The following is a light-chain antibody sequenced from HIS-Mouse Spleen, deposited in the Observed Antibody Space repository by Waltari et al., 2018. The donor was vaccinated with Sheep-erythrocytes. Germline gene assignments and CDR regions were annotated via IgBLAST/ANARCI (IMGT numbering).Light chain of an antibody. Sequence: EIVLTQSPATLSLSPGERATLSCRASQSVSSYLAWYQQKPGQAPRLLIYDASNRATGIPARFSGSGSGTDFTLTISSLEPEDFAVYYCQQRSNWYTVGQATKLEFQ. CDR3: QQRSNWYT. V-gene: IGKV3-11*01. CDR2: DAS. CDR1: QSVSSY. J-gene: IGKJ2*01.